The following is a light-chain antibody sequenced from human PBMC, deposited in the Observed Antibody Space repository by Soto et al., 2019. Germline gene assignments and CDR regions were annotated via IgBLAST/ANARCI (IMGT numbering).Light chain of an antibody. J-gene: IGLJ3*02. CDR1: SSDIGRYNY. CDR2: EVS. Sequence: QSALTQPASVSGSPGQSITISCTGSSSDIGRYNYVSWYQQLPGKAPKLIIYEVSNRPSGVSDRFSGSKSGNTASLSISGLQTEDEADYYCGSYTSATTWVFGGVTKRTVL. V-gene: IGLV2-14*03. CDR3: GSYTSATTWV.